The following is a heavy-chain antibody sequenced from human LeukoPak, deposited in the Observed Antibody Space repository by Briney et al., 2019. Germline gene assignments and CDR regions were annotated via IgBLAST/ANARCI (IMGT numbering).Heavy chain of an antibody. V-gene: IGHV4-34*01. CDR2: INHSGST. CDR3: ARGRMWYSSGWYYFDY. D-gene: IGHD6-19*01. J-gene: IGHJ4*02. CDR1: GGSFSGYY. Sequence: SETLSLTCAVYGGSFSGYYWSWIRQPPGKGLEWIGEINHSGSTNYNPSLRSRVTISVDTSKNQFSLKLSSVTAADTAVYYCARGRMWYSSGWYYFDYWGQGTLVTVSS.